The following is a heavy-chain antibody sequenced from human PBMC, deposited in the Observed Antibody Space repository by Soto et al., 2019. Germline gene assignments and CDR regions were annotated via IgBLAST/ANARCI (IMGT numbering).Heavy chain of an antibody. V-gene: IGHV3-11*01. D-gene: IGHD3-10*01. CDR1: GFTFSDYY. CDR3: VRDVINVYYYGSGSYYGVDV. J-gene: IGHJ6*04. Sequence: GGSLRLSCAASGFTFSDYYMSWIRQAPGKGLEWVSYISSSGSTIYYAESVKGRFTISRDNAKNSLYLQMNSLRAEDTAVYYCVRDVINVYYYGSGSYYGVDVWGKGTTVTVSS. CDR2: ISSSGSTI.